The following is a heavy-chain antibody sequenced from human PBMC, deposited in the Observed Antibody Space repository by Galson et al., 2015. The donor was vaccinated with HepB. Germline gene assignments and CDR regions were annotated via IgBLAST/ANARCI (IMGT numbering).Heavy chain of an antibody. V-gene: IGHV1-18*01. D-gene: IGHD2-15*01. CDR2: ISAYDGST. Sequence: SVKVSCKASGHTFSSYSIAWVRQAPGQGLEWRGWISAYDGSTNYAQKFQGRVTMTTETSTTTAYMELRSLRSDDTAMYYCARGGFVAVVTATLNNWFDPWGQGTLVTVSS. CDR3: ARGGFVAVVTATLNNWFDP. J-gene: IGHJ5*02. CDR1: GHTFSSYS.